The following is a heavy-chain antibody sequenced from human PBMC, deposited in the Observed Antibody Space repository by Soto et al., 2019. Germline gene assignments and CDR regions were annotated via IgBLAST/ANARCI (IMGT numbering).Heavy chain of an antibody. CDR3: ARAVPGDYGDFNWFDP. Sequence: SETLSLTCTVSGGSISSGDYYWSWIRQPPGEGLEWIGYIYYSGSTYYNPSLKSRVTISVDTSKNQFSLKLSSVTAADTAVYYCARAVPGDYGDFNWFDPWGQGTLVTVSS. CDR1: GGSISSGDYY. V-gene: IGHV4-30-4*01. D-gene: IGHD4-17*01. CDR2: IYYSGST. J-gene: IGHJ5*02.